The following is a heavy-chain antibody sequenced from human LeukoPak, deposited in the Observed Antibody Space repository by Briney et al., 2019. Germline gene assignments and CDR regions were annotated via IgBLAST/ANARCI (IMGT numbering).Heavy chain of an antibody. CDR1: GYTFTGYY. V-gene: IGHV1-2*04. J-gene: IGHJ6*04. CDR3: AVYSYGWYYGMDV. CDR2: INPNSGGT. Sequence: ASVKVSCKASGYTFTGYYMHWVRQAPGQGLEWMGWINPNSGGTNYAQKFQGWVTMTRDTSISTAYMELSSLRSEDTAVYYCAVYSYGWYYGMDVWGKGTTVTVSS. D-gene: IGHD5-18*01.